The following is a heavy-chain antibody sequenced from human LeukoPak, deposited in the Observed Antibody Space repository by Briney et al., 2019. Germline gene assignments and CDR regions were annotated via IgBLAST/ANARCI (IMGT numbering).Heavy chain of an antibody. D-gene: IGHD3-22*01. CDR2: IYSGGST. J-gene: IGHJ4*02. Sequence: GGSLRLSCAASGFTVSSNYMSWVRQAPGKGLEWVSVIYSGGSTYYADSVKGRFTISRDNSKNTLYLQMNSLRAEDTAVYYCARDRDDDSSGYYQLTLFDYWGQGTLVTVSS. V-gene: IGHV3-66*01. CDR1: GFTVSSNY. CDR3: ARDRDDDSSGYYQLTLFDY.